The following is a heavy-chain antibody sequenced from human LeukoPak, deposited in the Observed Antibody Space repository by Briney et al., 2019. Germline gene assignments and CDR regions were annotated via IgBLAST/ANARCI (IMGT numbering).Heavy chain of an antibody. V-gene: IGHV4-30-4*07. D-gene: IGHD3-10*01. CDR1: GGSISSGGYS. CDR2: IYYSGST. Sequence: PSETLSLTCAVSGGSISSGGYSWSWIRQPPGKGLEWIGYIYYSGSTYYNPSLKSRVTISVDTSKNQFSLKLSSVTAADTAVYYCARRRMVRNRPFDPWGQGTLVTVSS. J-gene: IGHJ5*02. CDR3: ARRRMVRNRPFDP.